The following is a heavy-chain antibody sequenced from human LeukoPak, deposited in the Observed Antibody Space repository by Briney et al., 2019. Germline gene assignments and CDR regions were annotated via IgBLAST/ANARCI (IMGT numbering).Heavy chain of an antibody. CDR3: AREGGGGIDIEPSFDY. CDR1: GYTFTRYF. Sequence: ASVKVSCKASGYTFTRYFIHWVRQAPGRGLEWMGTINPSGGSTGYAQKFQGRVTMTKDTSTSTVYMELSSLRSEDTAVYYCAREGGGGIDIEPSFDYWGQGTLVTVSS. V-gene: IGHV1-46*01. J-gene: IGHJ4*02. D-gene: IGHD2-15*01. CDR2: INPSGGST.